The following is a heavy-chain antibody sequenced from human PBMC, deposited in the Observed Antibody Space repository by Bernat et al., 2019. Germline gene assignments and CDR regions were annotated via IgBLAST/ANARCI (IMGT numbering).Heavy chain of an antibody. Sequence: EVQLVESGGGLVKPGGSLRLSCAASGFTFSSYSMNWVRQAPGKGLEWVSSISSSSSYIYYADSVKGRFTISRDNAKNTLYLQMNSLRAEDTAVYYCARESYEATVTHDYYYYYMDVWGKGTTVTVSS. CDR3: ARESYEATVTHDYYYYYMDV. D-gene: IGHD4-17*01. J-gene: IGHJ6*03. CDR1: GFTFSSYS. CDR2: ISSSSSYI. V-gene: IGHV3-21*01.